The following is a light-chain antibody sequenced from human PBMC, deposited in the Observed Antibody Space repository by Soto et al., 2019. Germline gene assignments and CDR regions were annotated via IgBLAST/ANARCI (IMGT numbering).Light chain of an antibody. CDR2: DAS. J-gene: IGKJ5*01. CDR3: QHRSIWPIT. CDR1: QSVSSY. Sequence: DIVLTQSPATLSLSPGQRATLSCRSSQSVSSYFAWYQQKPDRAPRLLIYDASNRATGILAGFIGSGSWTDLTLTISSVEPEDFAGYYCQHRSIWPITFGQGTRLEIK. V-gene: IGKV3-11*01.